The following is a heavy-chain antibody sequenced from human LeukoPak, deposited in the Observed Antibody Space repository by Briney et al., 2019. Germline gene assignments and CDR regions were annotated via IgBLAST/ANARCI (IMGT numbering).Heavy chain of an antibody. D-gene: IGHD6-13*01. CDR1: GFTFSSYA. Sequence: GSLRLSCAASGFTFSSYAMSWVRQAPGKGLEWVSAISGSGGSTYYADSVKGRFTISRDNSKNTLYLQMNSLRAEDTAVYYCAKAYSSSWYTDPLAYWGQGTWVTAPS. J-gene: IGHJ4*02. CDR3: AKAYSSSWYTDPLAY. CDR2: ISGSGGST. V-gene: IGHV3-23*01.